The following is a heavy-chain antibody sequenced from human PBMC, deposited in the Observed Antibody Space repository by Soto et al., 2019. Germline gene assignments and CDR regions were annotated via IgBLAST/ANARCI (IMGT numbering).Heavy chain of an antibody. CDR2: VYHTGNA. V-gene: IGHV4-30-2*01. CDR1: GGSIATAGYS. Sequence: TLSLTCPVSGGSIATAGYSWSWIRQPPGKALEWIGYVYHTGNAYPKPSLKSRVTISLDRSKNQFSLKMTSVTAADTALYYCASRPFYYYGLDVWGQGTTVTVYS. J-gene: IGHJ6*02. CDR3: ASRPFYYYGLDV.